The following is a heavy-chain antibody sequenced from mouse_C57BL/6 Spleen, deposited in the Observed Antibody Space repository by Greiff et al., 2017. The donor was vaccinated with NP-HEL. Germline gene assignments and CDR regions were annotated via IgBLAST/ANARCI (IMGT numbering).Heavy chain of an antibody. Sequence: VQLQQSGAELVRPGTSVKVSCKASGYAFTNYLIEWVKQRPGQGLEWIGVINPGSGGTNYNEKFKGKATLTADKSSSTAYMQLSSLTSEDSAVYFGARSNYGSSYDAMDYWGQGTSVTVSS. CDR1: GYAFTNYL. J-gene: IGHJ4*01. D-gene: IGHD1-1*01. CDR2: INPGSGGT. V-gene: IGHV1-54*01. CDR3: ARSNYGSSYDAMDY.